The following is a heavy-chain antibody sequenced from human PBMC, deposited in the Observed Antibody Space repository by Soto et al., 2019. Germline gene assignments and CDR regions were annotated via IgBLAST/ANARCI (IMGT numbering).Heavy chain of an antibody. J-gene: IGHJ5*02. V-gene: IGHV4-31*03. CDR3: ARGSSFDP. CDR1: GASITTAYY. D-gene: IGHD6-19*01. Sequence: PSETLSLTCTVSGASITTAYYWTWVRQHPVKGLEWFGHIYYTGNTYYNPSLKSRLNISLDTSKNQFSLQLESMTAADTAIYYCARGSSFDPWGQGTQVTVSS. CDR2: IYYTGNT.